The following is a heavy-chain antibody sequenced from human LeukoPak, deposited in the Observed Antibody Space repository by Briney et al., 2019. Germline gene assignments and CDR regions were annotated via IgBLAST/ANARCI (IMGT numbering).Heavy chain of an antibody. CDR2: ISGSGGST. CDR3: AKLVNYYDSSGYYPSY. D-gene: IGHD3-22*01. V-gene: IGHV3-23*01. Sequence: GGSLRLSCAASGFTFSSYAMSWVRQAPGKGLEWVSAISGSGGSTYYADSVKGRFTISRDSSKNTLYLQMNSLRAEDTAVYYCAKLVNYYDSSGYYPSYWGQGTLVTVSS. J-gene: IGHJ4*02. CDR1: GFTFSSYA.